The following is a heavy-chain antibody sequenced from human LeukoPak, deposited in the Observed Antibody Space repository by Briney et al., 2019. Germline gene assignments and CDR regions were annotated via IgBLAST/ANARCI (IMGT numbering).Heavy chain of an antibody. J-gene: IGHJ6*03. CDR1: GFTFSSYW. Sequence: PGGSLRLSCAASGFTFSSYWKSWVRQAPGKGLEWVANIKQDGSEKYYVDSVKGRFTISRDNAKNSLYLQMNSLRAEDTAVYYCARAGLTYYDFWSGYPYYMDVWGKGTTVTVSS. V-gene: IGHV3-7*01. CDR3: ARAGLTYYDFWSGYPYYMDV. D-gene: IGHD3-3*01. CDR2: IKQDGSEK.